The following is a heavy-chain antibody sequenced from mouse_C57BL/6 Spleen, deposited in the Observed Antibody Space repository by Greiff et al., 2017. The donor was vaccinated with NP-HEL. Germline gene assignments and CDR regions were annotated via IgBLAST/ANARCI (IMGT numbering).Heavy chain of an antibody. J-gene: IGHJ2*01. V-gene: IGHV6-6*01. CDR3: ARRNYKGGGYFDD. Sequence: DVLLVESGGGLVQPGGSMKLSCAASGFTFSDAWMDWVRQSPEKGLEWVAEIRNKANNHATYYAESVKGRFTISRDDSKSSVYLQMNSLRAEDTGIYFCARRNYKGGGYFDDWGQGTTLTVSS. CDR1: GFTFSDAW. CDR2: IRNKANNHAT. D-gene: IGHD1-1*01.